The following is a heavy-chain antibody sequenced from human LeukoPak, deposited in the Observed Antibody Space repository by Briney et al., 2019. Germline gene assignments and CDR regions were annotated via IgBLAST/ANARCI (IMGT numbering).Heavy chain of an antibody. Sequence: PSETLSLTCTVSGGSVNSGSYYWSWIRQPPGRGLEWIGYIYDSGSTNHNPSLKSRVTMSEDTSKNQFSLKLSSVTAADSAVYYCARDLGSWFDPWGQGTLVTVSS. CDR2: IYDSGST. CDR1: GGSVNSGSYY. J-gene: IGHJ5*02. CDR3: ARDLGSWFDP. V-gene: IGHV4-61*01.